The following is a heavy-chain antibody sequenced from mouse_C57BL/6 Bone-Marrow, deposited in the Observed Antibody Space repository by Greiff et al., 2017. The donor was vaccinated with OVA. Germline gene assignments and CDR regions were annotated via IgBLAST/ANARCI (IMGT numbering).Heavy chain of an antibody. Sequence: VKLQESGAELARPGASVKLSCKASGYTFTSYGISWVKQRTGQGLEWIGEIYPRSGNTYYNEKFKGKATLTADKSSSTAYMELRSLTSEDSAVYFCAREGEFFTTPNYWGQGTTLTVSS. CDR1: GYTFTSYG. J-gene: IGHJ2*01. CDR3: AREGEFFTTPNY. V-gene: IGHV1-81*01. D-gene: IGHD1-1*01. CDR2: IYPRSGNT.